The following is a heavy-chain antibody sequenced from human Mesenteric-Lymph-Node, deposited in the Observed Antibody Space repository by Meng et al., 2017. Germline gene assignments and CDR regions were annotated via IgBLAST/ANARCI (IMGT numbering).Heavy chain of an antibody. J-gene: IGHJ4*02. CDR1: GDSVSSNSAT. V-gene: IGHV6-1*01. D-gene: IGHD2/OR15-2a*01. CDR3: ARDDYSHNNEYYPLDY. CDR2: TYYRSKWYF. Sequence: QIHLQQSGPGLVKSSQTLSLTCAISGDSVSSNSATWNWIRQSPSRGLEWLGRTYYRSKWYFDYAVSVKSRLTINPDTSKNQFALHLSSVTPEDTAVYFCARDDYSHNNEYYPLDYWGQGTLVTVSS.